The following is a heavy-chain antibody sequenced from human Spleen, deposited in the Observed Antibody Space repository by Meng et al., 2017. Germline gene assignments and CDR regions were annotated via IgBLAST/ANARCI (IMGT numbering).Heavy chain of an antibody. V-gene: IGHV1-2*05. D-gene: IGHD3-10*01. J-gene: IGHJ4*02. CDR2: INCNSGDT. CDR1: GYTFTDYY. CDR3: ARGTPGRRYADY. Sequence: QVQLLQSRAEVTQPGASVKVSCKAAGYTFTDYYLYWVRQAPGQGLEWMGRINCNSGDTHYRQKFQGRVTMTRDTSINTAYMDLRNLRSDDTGVYYCARGTPGRRYADYWGQGTLVTVSS.